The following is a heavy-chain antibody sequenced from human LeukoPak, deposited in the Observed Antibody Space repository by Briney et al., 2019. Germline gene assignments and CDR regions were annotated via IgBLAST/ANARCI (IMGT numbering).Heavy chain of an antibody. CDR2: FSSSSSYI. V-gene: IGHV3-21*01. CDR1: GFTLSSNT. D-gene: IGHD3-10*01. Sequence: GGSLSLSCPASGFTLSSNTWNWVGQAPGKGREGVSSFSSSSSYIYYADSVKGRFTISRDNAKNSLYLQMNSLRAEDTAVYYCAITHGSGSYYNRWFDPWGQGTLVTVSS. J-gene: IGHJ5*02. CDR3: AITHGSGSYYNRWFDP.